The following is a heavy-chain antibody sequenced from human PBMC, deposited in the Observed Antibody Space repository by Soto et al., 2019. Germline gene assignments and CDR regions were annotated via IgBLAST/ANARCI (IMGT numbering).Heavy chain of an antibody. CDR3: ASFTSMGMDV. CDR2: IIPILGIA. V-gene: IGHV1-69*02. D-gene: IGHD3-3*01. CDR1: GVPFSSYT. Sequence: VASVKVCCQASGVPFSSYTISWGRQAPGQGLEWMGRIIPILGIANYAQKFQGRVTITADKSTSTAYMELSSLRSEDTAVYYCASFTSMGMDVWGQGTTVTVSS. J-gene: IGHJ6*02.